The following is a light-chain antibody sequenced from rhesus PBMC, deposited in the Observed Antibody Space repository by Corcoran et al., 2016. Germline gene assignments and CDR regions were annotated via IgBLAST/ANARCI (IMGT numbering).Light chain of an antibody. J-gene: IGKJ2*01. CDR2: FAS. V-gene: IGKV2-91*01. Sequence: DIVMTQTPLSLPVTPGEPASISCRSSQSLLHSNGYTYLYWYLQKPGQSPQLLMDFASFRASGVPDRYGGSGSGTDFTLGISRVGAEGIGIYYCMQGTQLPYSFGQGTKVEVK. CDR3: MQGTQLPYS. CDR1: QSLLHSNGYTY.